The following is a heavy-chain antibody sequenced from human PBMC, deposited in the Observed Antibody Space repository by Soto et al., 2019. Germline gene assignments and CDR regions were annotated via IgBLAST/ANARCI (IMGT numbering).Heavy chain of an antibody. D-gene: IGHD5-12*01. V-gene: IGHV4-30-4*01. CDR3: ARRGGMATWARGAFDI. CDR1: GGSISSGVYY. Sequence: PSETLSLTCTVSGGSISSGVYYWSWIRQPPGKGLEWIGYIYYSGSTYYNPSLKSRVTISVDTSKNQFSLKLSSVTAADTAVYYCARRGGMATWARGAFDIWGQGTMVTVSS. J-gene: IGHJ3*02. CDR2: IYYSGST.